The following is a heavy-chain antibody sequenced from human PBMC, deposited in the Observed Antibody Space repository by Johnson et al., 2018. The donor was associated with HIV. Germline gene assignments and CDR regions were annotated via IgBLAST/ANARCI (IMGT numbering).Heavy chain of an antibody. CDR1: GFTVSSNY. J-gene: IGHJ3*02. CDR3: ARDSSPTDVAFDI. CDR2: IYSGGST. V-gene: IGHV3-53*01. Sequence: VLLVESGGGLIQPGGSLRLSCAASGFTVSSNYMSWVRQAPGKGLEWVSVIYSGGSTYYADSVKGRFTISRDNSKNTLYLQMNSLRAVDTAVYYCARDSSPTDVAFDIWGQGTMVPVSS.